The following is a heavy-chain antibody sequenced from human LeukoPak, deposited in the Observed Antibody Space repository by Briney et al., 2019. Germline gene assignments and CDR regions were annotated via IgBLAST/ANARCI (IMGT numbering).Heavy chain of an antibody. CDR1: GYXFTGYY. V-gene: IGHV1-2*02. D-gene: IGHD3-22*01. Sequence: ASVKVSCKASGYXFTGYYMHWVRQAPGQGLEWMGWINPNSGGTNYAQKFQGRVTMTRDTSISTAYMELSRLRSDDMAVYYCAREGYDSRGAAWFDYWGQGTLVTVSS. CDR2: INPNSGGT. J-gene: IGHJ4*02. CDR3: AREGYDSRGAAWFDY.